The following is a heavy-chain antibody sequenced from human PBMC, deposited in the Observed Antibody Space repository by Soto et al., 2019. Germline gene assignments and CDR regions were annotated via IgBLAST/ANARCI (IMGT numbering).Heavy chain of an antibody. CDR1: GFTFSSYA. V-gene: IGHV3-23*01. J-gene: IGHJ4*02. D-gene: IGHD3-10*01. CDR3: AKASGWFGEFDY. Sequence: EVQLLESGGGLVQPGGSLRLSCAASGFTFSSYAMSWVRQAPGKGLEWVSAISGSGGSTYYADSVKGRFTISRDNSKSTRYRQMNSLRAEDTAVYYCAKASGWFGEFDYWGQGTLVTVSS. CDR2: ISGSGGST.